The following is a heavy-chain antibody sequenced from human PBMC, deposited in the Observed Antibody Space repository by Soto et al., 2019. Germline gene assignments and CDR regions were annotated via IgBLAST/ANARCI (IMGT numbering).Heavy chain of an antibody. CDR2: ISGSGGST. CDR3: ANSPPGWDYYYYYGMDV. J-gene: IGHJ6*02. CDR1: GFTFSSYA. Sequence: GGSLRLSCAASGFTFSSYAMSWVRQAPGKGLEWVSAISGSGGSTYYADSVKGRFTISRDNSKNTLYLQMNSLRAEDTAVYYCANSPPGWDYYYYYGMDVWGQGTTVTVSS. V-gene: IGHV3-23*01.